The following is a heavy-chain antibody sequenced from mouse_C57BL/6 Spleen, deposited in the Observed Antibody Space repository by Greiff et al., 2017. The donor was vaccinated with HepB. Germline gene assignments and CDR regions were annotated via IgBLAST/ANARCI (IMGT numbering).Heavy chain of an antibody. CDR3: ARIYYYGSSHYFDY. Sequence: EVKLVESGGGLVKPGGSLKLSCAASGFTFSSYTMSWVRQTPEKRLEWVATISGGGGNTYYPESVKGRFTISRDNAKHTLYLQMSSLRSEDTSLYYCARIYYYGSSHYFDYWGQGTTLTVSS. CDR2: ISGGGGNT. CDR1: GFTFSSYT. J-gene: IGHJ2*01. V-gene: IGHV5-9*01. D-gene: IGHD1-1*01.